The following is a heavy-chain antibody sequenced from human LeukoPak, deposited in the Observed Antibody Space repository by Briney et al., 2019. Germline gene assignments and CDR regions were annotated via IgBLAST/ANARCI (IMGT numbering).Heavy chain of an antibody. V-gene: IGHV3-30-3*01. Sequence: PGRSLRLSCAASGFTFSSYAMHWVRQAPGKGLEWVAVISYDGSNKYYADSVKGRFTISRDNSKNTLYLQMNSLRAEDTAVYYCASYGWLQSNMEIDYWGQGTLVTVSS. CDR3: ASYGWLQSNMEIDY. D-gene: IGHD5-24*01. CDR2: ISYDGSNK. J-gene: IGHJ4*02. CDR1: GFTFSSYA.